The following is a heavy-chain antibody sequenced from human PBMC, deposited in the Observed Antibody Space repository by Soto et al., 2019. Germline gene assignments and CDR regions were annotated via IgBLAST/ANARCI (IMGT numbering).Heavy chain of an antibody. D-gene: IGHD2-2*01. CDR3: ARGRGTCVVTTCYLPFDS. CDR2: LYSDGNT. CDR1: GFTVSSKY. Sequence: EVQLVETGGGLIQPGGALILSCAASGFTVSSKYMSWLRQAPGKGLEWVSILYSDGNTYYADSVKGRFTVSRDNSKNTLSLQMNSLRPEDTAVYFCARGRGTCVVTTCYLPFDSWGQGALVTVSS. V-gene: IGHV3-53*02. J-gene: IGHJ4*02.